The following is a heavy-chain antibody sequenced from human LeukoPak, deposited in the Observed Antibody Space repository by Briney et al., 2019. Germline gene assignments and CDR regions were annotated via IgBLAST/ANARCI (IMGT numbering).Heavy chain of an antibody. V-gene: IGHV1-18*04. CDR2: ISAYNGNT. CDR1: GYTFTSYG. D-gene: IGHD5-18*01. Sequence: ASVKVSCKASGYTFTSYGISWVRQAPGQGLEWMGWISAYNGNTNYAQKLQGRVTMTTDTSTSTAYMELRSLRSDDTAVYYCARGTASGCSYGYGLYWGQGTLVTVSS. CDR3: ARGTASGCSYGYGLY. J-gene: IGHJ4*02.